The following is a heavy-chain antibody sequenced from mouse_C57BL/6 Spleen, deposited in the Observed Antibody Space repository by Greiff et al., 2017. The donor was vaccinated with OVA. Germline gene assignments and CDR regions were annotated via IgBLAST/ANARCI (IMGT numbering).Heavy chain of an antibody. Sequence: VQLQQSGAELVRPGASVKFSCTASGFNIKDYYMHWVKQRPEQGLEWIGRIDPEDGDTEYAPNFQGKATMTADTSSNTAYLQLSSLTSEDTAVYYCTTWRLLPPMDYWGQGTSVTVSS. CDR3: TTWRLLPPMDY. J-gene: IGHJ4*01. CDR2: IDPEDGDT. V-gene: IGHV14-1*01. CDR1: GFNIKDYY. D-gene: IGHD2-3*01.